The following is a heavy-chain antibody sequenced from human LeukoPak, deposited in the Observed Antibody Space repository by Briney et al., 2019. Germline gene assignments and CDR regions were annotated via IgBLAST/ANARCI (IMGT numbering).Heavy chain of an antibody. J-gene: IGHJ4*02. D-gene: IGHD3-10*01. Sequence: ASVKVSCKASGYTFTSYGISWVRQAPGQGLEWMGWISAYNGNTNYAQKLQGRVTMTTDTSTSTAYMELRSLRSDDTAVYYCARDLEEAWFGELLTPGYWGQGTLVTVSS. CDR3: ARDLEEAWFGELLTPGY. V-gene: IGHV1-18*01. CDR2: ISAYNGNT. CDR1: GYTFTSYG.